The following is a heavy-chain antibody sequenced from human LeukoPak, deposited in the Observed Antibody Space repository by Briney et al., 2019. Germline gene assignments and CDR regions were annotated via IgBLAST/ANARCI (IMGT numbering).Heavy chain of an antibody. V-gene: IGHV3-30-3*01. Sequence: GRSLRLSCAASGFTFSSYVMHWVRQAPGKGLEWVAFISSDGSNKYYADSVKGRFTISRDNPENTLYLQMNSLRAEDTAVYHCARDLTGTGDYWGQGTLVTVSS. CDR2: ISSDGSNK. CDR1: GFTFSSYV. J-gene: IGHJ4*02. CDR3: ARDLTGTGDY. D-gene: IGHD1-1*01.